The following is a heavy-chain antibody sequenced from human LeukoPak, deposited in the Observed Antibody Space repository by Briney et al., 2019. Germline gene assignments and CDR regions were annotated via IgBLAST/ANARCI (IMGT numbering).Heavy chain of an antibody. V-gene: IGHV3-21*01. CDR1: GFTFSSYS. CDR3: ARTMVRGVDLLDY. CDR2: ISSSSSYI. J-gene: IGHJ4*02. Sequence: GGSLRLSCAASGFTFSSYSMNWVRQAPGKGLEWVSSISSSSSYIYYADSVKGRFTISRDNAKNSLYLRMNSLRAEDTAVYYCARTMVRGVDLLDYWGQGTLVTVSS. D-gene: IGHD3-10*01.